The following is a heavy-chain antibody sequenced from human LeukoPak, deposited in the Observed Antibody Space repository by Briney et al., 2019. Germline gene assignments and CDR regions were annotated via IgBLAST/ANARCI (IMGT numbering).Heavy chain of an antibody. CDR3: ARLDFPDHDYRGYFLYAFDI. V-gene: IGHV4-59*08. D-gene: IGHD3-22*01. Sequence: PPETLSLTCTVSGGSINSYYWSWIRQPPGKGLEWIGYIYYSGSTNYNPSLKSRVTISVDRSKNQFSLKLTSVTAEDTAVYYCARLDFPDHDYRGYFLYAFDIWGQGTMVTVSS. CDR2: IYYSGST. J-gene: IGHJ3*02. CDR1: GGSINSYY.